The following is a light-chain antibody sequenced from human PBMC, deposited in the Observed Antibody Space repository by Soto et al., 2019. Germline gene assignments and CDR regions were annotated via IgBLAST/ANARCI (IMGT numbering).Light chain of an antibody. CDR3: NSYTTSATYV. CDR2: GVN. J-gene: IGLJ1*01. V-gene: IGLV2-14*01. Sequence: QSALTQPASVSGSPGQSITVSCTGSSSDFGDDKYVSWYQQQPGKGPNLLIYGVNSRPSGVPYRFSGSKSANTASLTISGLQAEDEADYFCNSYTTSATYVFGSGTKLTVL. CDR1: SSDFGDDKY.